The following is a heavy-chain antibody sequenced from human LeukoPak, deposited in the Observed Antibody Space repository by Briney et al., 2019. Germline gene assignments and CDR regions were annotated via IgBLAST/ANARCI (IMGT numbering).Heavy chain of an antibody. V-gene: IGHV3-11*01. CDR2: ISRSGSTK. Sequence: PGGSLRLSCAASGFTFSDYNMRWIRQAPGKGLEWVSSISRSGSTKYYADSVKGRFTISRDNAKNSLYLQMNSLRAEDTALYYCAREHGVYLMNDYWGQGTLVTVSS. CDR1: GFTFSDYN. CDR3: AREHGVYLMNDY. J-gene: IGHJ4*02. D-gene: IGHD3-10*01.